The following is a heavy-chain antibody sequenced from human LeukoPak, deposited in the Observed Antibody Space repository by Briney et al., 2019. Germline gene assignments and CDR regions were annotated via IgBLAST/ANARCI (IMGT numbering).Heavy chain of an antibody. CDR2: ISAYNGNT. D-gene: IGHD4-11*01. CDR1: GYTFTSYG. J-gene: IGHJ4*02. CDR3: ARDHPHWPTHTVATVY. V-gene: IGHV1-18*01. Sequence: ASVKVSCKASGYTFTSYGISWVRQAPGQGLEWMGWISAYNGNTNYAQKLQGRVTMTTDISTSTAYMELRSLRSDDTAVYYCARDHPHWPTHTVATVYWGQGTLVTVSS.